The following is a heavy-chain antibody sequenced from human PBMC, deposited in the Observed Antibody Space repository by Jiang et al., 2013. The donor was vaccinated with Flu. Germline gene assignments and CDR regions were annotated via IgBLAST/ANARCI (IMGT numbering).Heavy chain of an antibody. J-gene: IGHJ4*02. Sequence: VQLLESGGGVVQPGRSLRLSCAASGFTFSSYAMHWVRQAPGKGLEWVAVISYDGSNKYSADSVKGRFSILRDNSKNTLHLQMNSLRAEDTAVYYCARDVGGYCSGGSCSHFDYWGQGTLVTVSS. CDR2: ISYDGSNK. CDR1: GFTFSSYA. V-gene: IGHV3-30-3*01. CDR3: ARDVGGYCSGGSCSHFDY. D-gene: IGHD2-15*01.